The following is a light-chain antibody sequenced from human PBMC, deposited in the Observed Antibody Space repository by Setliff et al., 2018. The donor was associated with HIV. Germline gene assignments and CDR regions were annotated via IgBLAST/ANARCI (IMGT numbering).Light chain of an antibody. J-gene: IGLJ1*01. CDR2: DVS. CDR3: SSYTSSSTYV. V-gene: IGLV2-14*01. Sequence: QSALTQPASVSGSPGQAITISCTGTRSDVGGYNSVSWYQQLPGKAPKLIIYDVSKRPSGVSNRFSGSKSANTASLTISGLQAEDEADYYYSSYTSSSTYVFGTGTKVTVL. CDR1: RSDVGGYNS.